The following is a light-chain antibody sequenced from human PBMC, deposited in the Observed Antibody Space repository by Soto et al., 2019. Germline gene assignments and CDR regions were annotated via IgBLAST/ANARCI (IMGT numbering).Light chain of an antibody. CDR2: DVS. V-gene: IGLV2-11*01. CDR3: CSYAGSFLVV. CDR1: SSDVGGYNY. J-gene: IGLJ2*01. Sequence: QSALTQPRSVSGSPGQSVTISCTGSSSDVGGYNYVSWYQQNPGKAPKLMIYDVSKRPSGVPDRFSGSKSGNTASLTISGLQAEDEADYYCCSYAGSFLVVFGGGTKLTVL.